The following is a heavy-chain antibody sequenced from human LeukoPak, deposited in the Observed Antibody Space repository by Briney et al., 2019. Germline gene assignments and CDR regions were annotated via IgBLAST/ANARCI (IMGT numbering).Heavy chain of an antibody. Sequence: ASETLSLTCAVYGGSFSGHYWSWIRQPPGKGLEWIGEVNHSGSTNYNPSLKSQVSISIDTSKNQFSLKLTSVTAADTSVYYCARQTGSGLFILPGGQGTLVTVSS. V-gene: IGHV4-34*01. CDR1: GGSFSGHY. J-gene: IGHJ4*02. D-gene: IGHD3/OR15-3a*01. CDR3: ARQTGSGLFILP. CDR2: VNHSGST.